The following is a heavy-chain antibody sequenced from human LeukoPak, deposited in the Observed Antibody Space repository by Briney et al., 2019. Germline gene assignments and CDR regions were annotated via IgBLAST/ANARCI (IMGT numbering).Heavy chain of an antibody. CDR2: IYYSGST. Sequence: SETLSLTCTVSGGSISSYYWSWIRQPPGKGLEWIGYIYYSGSTNYNPSLKSRVTISVDTSKNQFSLKLSSVTAADTAVYYCAREGAGWYYGSGTQDPGNWFDLWGQGTLVTVSS. V-gene: IGHV4-59*01. CDR3: AREGAGWYYGSGTQDPGNWFDL. D-gene: IGHD3-10*01. J-gene: IGHJ5*02. CDR1: GGSISSYY.